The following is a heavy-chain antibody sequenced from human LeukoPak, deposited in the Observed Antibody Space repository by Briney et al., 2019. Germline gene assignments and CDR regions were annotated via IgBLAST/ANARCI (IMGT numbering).Heavy chain of an antibody. CDR1: GGSFSGYY. V-gene: IGHV4-34*01. CDR3: AGPLHYYGSGSRPRAIDY. J-gene: IGHJ4*02. Sequence: QSSEILSLTCAVYGGSFSGYYWSWIRQPPGKGLEWIGEINHSGSTNYNPSPKSRVTISVDTSKNQFSLKLSSVTAADTAVYYCAGPLHYYGSGSRPRAIDYWGQGTLVTVSS. CDR2: INHSGST. D-gene: IGHD3-10*01.